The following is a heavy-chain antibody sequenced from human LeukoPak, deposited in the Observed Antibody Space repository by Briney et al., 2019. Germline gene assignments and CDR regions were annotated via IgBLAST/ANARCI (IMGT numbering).Heavy chain of an antibody. V-gene: IGHV4-39*07. Sequence: PSETLSLTCTVSGGSIGTDSHYWGLIRQTPGKGLEWIGLINFSGANYYKPSLESRVTISVDTSKSQFSLKVNSLSAADTAMYTCARAAGQRYGSRQSWKKSRIVGGYYFDHWGQGTLVTVSS. CDR1: GGSIGTDSHY. J-gene: IGHJ4*02. CDR2: INFSGAN. CDR3: ARAAGQRYGSRQSWKKSRIVGGYYFDH. D-gene: IGHD6-19*01.